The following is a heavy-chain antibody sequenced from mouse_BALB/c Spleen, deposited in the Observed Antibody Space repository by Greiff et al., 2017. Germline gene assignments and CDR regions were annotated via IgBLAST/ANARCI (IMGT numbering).Heavy chain of an antibody. CDR2: IWGDGST. CDR3: ARNHPTGKLDY. J-gene: IGHJ2*01. D-gene: IGHD4-1*02. Sequence: QVQLKESGPGLVAPSQSLSITCTVSGFSLTGYGVNWVRQPLGKGLEWLGMIWGDGSTDYNSALKSRLSISKDNSKSQVFLKMNSLQTDDTARYYCARNHPTGKLDYWGQGTTLTVSS. CDR1: GFSLTGYG. V-gene: IGHV2-6-7*01.